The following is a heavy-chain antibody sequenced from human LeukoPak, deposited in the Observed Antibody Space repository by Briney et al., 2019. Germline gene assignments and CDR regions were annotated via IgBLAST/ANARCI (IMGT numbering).Heavy chain of an antibody. D-gene: IGHD1-1*01. CDR1: GGSISSYY. J-gene: IGHJ5*02. CDR2: IYTSGST. CDR3: ARSPTSLSWFDP. V-gene: IGHV4-4*07. Sequence: SETLSLTCTVSGGSISSYYWSWIRQPAGKGLEWIGRIYTSGSTNYNPSLKSRVTISVDTSKNQFSLKLSSVTAADTAVYYCARSPTSLSWFDPWGQGTLVTVSS.